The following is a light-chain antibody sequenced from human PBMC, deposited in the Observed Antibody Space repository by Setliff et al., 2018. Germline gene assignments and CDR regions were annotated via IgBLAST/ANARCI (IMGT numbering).Light chain of an antibody. Sequence: QSALTQPASVSGSPGQSITISCTGTSSDVGYYNYVSWYQQHPGKAPKLMIYEVSNRPSGVSNRFSGSKSGNTASLTISGLQAEDEADYYCSSYTSSSTRVFGTVTKVTVL. V-gene: IGLV2-14*01. CDR2: EVS. CDR1: SSDVGYYNY. CDR3: SSYTSSSTRV. J-gene: IGLJ1*01.